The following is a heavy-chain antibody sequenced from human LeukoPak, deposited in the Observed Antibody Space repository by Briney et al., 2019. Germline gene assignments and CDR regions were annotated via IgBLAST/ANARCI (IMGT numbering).Heavy chain of an antibody. V-gene: IGHV4-38-2*02. J-gene: IGHJ4*02. CDR1: GYSISSGYY. D-gene: IGHD5-18*01. CDR2: IYHSGST. CDR3: ARETGGYSYSLDY. Sequence: SETLSLTCAVSGYSISSGYYWGWIRQPPGKGLEWTGSIYHSGSTYYNPSLKSRVTISVDTSKNQFSLKLSSVTAADTAVYYCARETGGYSYSLDYWGQGTLVTVSS.